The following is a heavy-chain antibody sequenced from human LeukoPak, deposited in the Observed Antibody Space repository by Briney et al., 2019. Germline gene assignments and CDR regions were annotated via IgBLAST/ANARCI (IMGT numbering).Heavy chain of an antibody. J-gene: IGHJ4*02. D-gene: IGHD3-3*01. Sequence: ASVTVSCTASGGTFSSYAISWVRQAPGQGLEWMGGIIPIFGTANYAQKFQGRVTITADESTSTAYMELSSLRSEDTAVYYCARGAGITIFGVASEDWGQGTLVTVSS. CDR3: ARGAGITIFGVASED. V-gene: IGHV1-69*13. CDR1: GGTFSSYA. CDR2: IIPIFGTA.